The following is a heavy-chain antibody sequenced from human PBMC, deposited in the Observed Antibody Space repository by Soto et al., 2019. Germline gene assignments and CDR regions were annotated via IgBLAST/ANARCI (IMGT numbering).Heavy chain of an antibody. V-gene: IGHV1-18*01. J-gene: IGHJ5*02. CDR2: ISAYNGNT. D-gene: IGHD6-6*01. CDR3: ARDQGMYSSSSWFDP. Sequence: ASVKVSCKASGYTFTSYGISWVRQAPGQGLEWMGWISAYNGNTNYAQKLQGRVTMTTDTSTSTAYMELRSLRTDDPAVYYCARDQGMYSSSSWFDPRGQGTLVTVSS. CDR1: GYTFTSYG.